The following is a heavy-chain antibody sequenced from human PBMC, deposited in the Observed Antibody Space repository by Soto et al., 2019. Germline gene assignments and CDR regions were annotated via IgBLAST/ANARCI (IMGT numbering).Heavy chain of an antibody. CDR1: GFPFDDYA. CDR3: AKDTSGRLVGWFDP. Sequence: EVQLVGPGGGLVQPGRSLRLSCAASGFPFDDYAMHWVRQAPGKGLEWVSGISWNSGSIGYADSVKGRFTISRDNAKNSLYLQMNSLRAEDTALYYCAKDTSGRLVGWFDPWGQGPLVTVSS. CDR2: ISWNSGSI. J-gene: IGHJ5*02. D-gene: IGHD2-15*01. V-gene: IGHV3-9*01.